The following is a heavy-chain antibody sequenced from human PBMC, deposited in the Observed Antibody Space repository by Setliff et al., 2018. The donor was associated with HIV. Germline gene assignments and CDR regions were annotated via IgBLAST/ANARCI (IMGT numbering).Heavy chain of an antibody. CDR2: IKEDGSDE. CDR1: GFTFSSYW. Sequence: GGSLRLSCAASGFTFSSYWMAWVRQAPGKGLEWVATIKEDGSDEYFADSVKGRFTISRDNAKNSLYLQFNSARAEDTAVYYCVSEDRYDHYHMDVWGKGTTVTVSS. V-gene: IGHV3-7*03. CDR3: VSEDRYDHYHMDV. J-gene: IGHJ6*03.